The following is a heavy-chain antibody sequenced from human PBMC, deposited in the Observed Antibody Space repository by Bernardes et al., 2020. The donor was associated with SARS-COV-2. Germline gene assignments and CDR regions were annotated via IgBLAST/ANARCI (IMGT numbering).Heavy chain of an antibody. V-gene: IGHV1-46*01. CDR2: INPSGGST. J-gene: IGHJ6*03. CDR1: GYTFTSYY. Sequence: VKVSCKASGYTFTSYYMHWVRQAPGQGLEWMGIINPSGGSTSYAQKFQGRVTMTRDTSTSTVYMELSSLRSEDTAVYYCAREGDIVVVPSRYYYYMDVWGKGTTVTVSS. D-gene: IGHD2-2*01. CDR3: AREGDIVVVPSRYYYYMDV.